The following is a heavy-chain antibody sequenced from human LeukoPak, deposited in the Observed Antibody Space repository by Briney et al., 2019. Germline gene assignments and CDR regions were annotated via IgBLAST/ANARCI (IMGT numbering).Heavy chain of an antibody. V-gene: IGHV4-4*07. J-gene: IGHJ6*03. CDR2: IYTSGST. CDR1: GGSISSYY. CDR3: AVGGGSPNYCYYYYVDV. D-gene: IGHD1-26*01. Sequence: SETLSLTCTVSGGSISSYYWSWIRQPAGKGLEWIGRIYTSGSTNYNPSLKSRVTMSVDTSKNQFSLKLSSGTAADTAVYYCAVGGGSPNYCYYYYVDVWGKGTTVTVSS.